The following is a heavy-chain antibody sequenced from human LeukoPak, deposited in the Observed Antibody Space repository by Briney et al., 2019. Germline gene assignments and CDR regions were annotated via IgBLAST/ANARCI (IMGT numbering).Heavy chain of an antibody. CDR3: AAFRGDY. V-gene: IGHV3-53*01. CDR2: INSGGST. D-gene: IGHD3-3*02. J-gene: IGHJ4*02. CDR1: GFSFNSYA. Sequence: PGGSLRLSCAASGFSFNSYAMTWVRQAPGKGLEWVALINSGGSTYYADSVKGRFTISRDNSRNTLNFQMNNLRAEDTAVYYCAAFRGDYWGQGTLVSVSS.